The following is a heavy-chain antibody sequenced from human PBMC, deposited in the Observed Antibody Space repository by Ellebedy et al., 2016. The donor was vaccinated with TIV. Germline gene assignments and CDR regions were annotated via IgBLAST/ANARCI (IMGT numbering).Heavy chain of an antibody. V-gene: IGHV5-51*01. CDR1: GYSFTSYW. J-gene: IGHJ6*02. CDR2: IYPGDSDT. D-gene: IGHD3-10*01. Sequence: GESLKISXKGSGYSFTSYWIGWVRQMPGKGLEWMGIIYPGDSDTRYSPSFQGQVTISADKSISTAYLQWSSLKASDTAMYYCARHGRVRGVIIPNYYYGMDVWGQGTTVTVSS. CDR3: ARHGRVRGVIIPNYYYGMDV.